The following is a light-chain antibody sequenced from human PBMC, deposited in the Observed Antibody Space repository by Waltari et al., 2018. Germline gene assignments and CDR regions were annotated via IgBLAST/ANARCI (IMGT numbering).Light chain of an antibody. CDR2: WAS. Sequence: IVMTQSPESLGLSLGERATINCKSSTTLLYNSNNKNYSAWYQQKPGQPPRLLIYWASSRESGVPDRFSGSGSGTDFTLANSSLQAEDVAVYYCQQYYENPRTFGQGTRLEIK. CDR1: TTLLYNSNNKNY. J-gene: IGKJ2*01. CDR3: QQYYENPRT. V-gene: IGKV4-1*01.